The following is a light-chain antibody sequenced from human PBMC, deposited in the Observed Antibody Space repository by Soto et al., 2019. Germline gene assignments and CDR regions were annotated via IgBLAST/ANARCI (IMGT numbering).Light chain of an antibody. Sequence: DIQMTQSPSTLSASVGDRVTITCRASQSISNWLAWYQQKPGKAPTLLIYDVSRLESGVPSRFSGSGSGTEFTLTITGLQSEDFAVYYCQQYNGWPWTFGPGTKVDIK. CDR2: DVS. V-gene: IGKV1-5*01. CDR3: QQYNGWPWT. CDR1: QSISNW. J-gene: IGKJ3*01.